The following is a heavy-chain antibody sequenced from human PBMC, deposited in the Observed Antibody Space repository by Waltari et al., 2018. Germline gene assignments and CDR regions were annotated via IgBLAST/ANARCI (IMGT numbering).Heavy chain of an antibody. J-gene: IGHJ4*02. CDR1: GFTFSRYW. D-gene: IGHD2-15*01. V-gene: IGHV3-74*01. Sequence: EVQLVESGGGLVQPGGSLRLSCVASGFTFSRYWMHWVRQAPGKGLVWCSRINTDGSSTSYADSVKGRFTISRDNAKNTLYLQMNSLRAEDTAVYYCASGPLGYCTGGSCHQSDYWGQGTLLTVSS. CDR2: INTDGSST. CDR3: ASGPLGYCTGGSCHQSDY.